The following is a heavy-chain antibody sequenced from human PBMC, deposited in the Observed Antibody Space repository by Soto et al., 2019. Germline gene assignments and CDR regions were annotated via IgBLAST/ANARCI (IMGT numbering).Heavy chain of an antibody. CDR3: AKDAVPYNGEWDWFDT. Sequence: QLLESGGGLVQPGGSLRVHCVASGFTFGDYAMSWVRQAPGKGLEWVSSIGGGGTDTYYAASVKGRFTISRDNSKSTLYLQMKNLRVEDTAVYYCAKDAVPYNGEWDWFDTWGQGTLVTVSS. J-gene: IGHJ5*02. CDR1: GFTFGDYA. V-gene: IGHV3-23*01. D-gene: IGHD3-10*01. CDR2: IGGGGTDT.